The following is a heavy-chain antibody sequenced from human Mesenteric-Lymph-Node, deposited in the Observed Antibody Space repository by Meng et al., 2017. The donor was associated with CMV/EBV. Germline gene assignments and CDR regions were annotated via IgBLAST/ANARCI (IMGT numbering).Heavy chain of an antibody. CDR3: ARTMVRGVIILPDAFDI. D-gene: IGHD3-10*01. CDR1: GYSFTSYW. J-gene: IGHJ3*02. CDR2: IYPGDSDT. Sequence: KVSCKGSGYSFTSYWIGWVRQMPGKGLEWMGIIYPGDSDTRYSPSFQGQVTILADKSISTAYLQWSSLKASDTAMYYCARTMVRGVIILPDAFDIWGQGTMVTVSS. V-gene: IGHV5-51*01.